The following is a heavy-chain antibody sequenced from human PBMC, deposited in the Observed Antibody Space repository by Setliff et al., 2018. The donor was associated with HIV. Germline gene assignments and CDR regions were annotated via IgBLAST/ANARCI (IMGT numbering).Heavy chain of an antibody. Sequence: ASVKVSCKASGHSFTTYFLHWVRQAPGQGLEWMGMINPSGGEPSYAQRFQGRVTMTRDTSTNTVFMDLSSLSFEDTAVYYCAVYGSPTYYCDYWGQGTPVTVS. CDR3: AVYGSPTYYCDY. V-gene: IGHV1-46*01. J-gene: IGHJ4*02. CDR1: GHSFTTYF. D-gene: IGHD6-13*01. CDR2: INPSGGEP.